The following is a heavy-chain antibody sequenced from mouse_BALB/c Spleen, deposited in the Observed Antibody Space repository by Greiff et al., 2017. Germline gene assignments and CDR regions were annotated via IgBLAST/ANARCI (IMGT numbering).Heavy chain of an antibody. CDR1: GYAFSSYW. CDR3: AVIYYGNYGGAMDY. V-gene: IGHV1-80*01. Sequence: QVQLQQSGAELVRPGSSVKISCTASGYAFSSYWMNWVKQRPGQGLEWIGQIYPGDGDTNYNGKFKGKATLTADKSSSTAYMQLSSLTSEDSAVYFCAVIYYGNYGGAMDYWGQGTSVTVSS. CDR2: IYPGDGDT. J-gene: IGHJ4*01. D-gene: IGHD2-1*01.